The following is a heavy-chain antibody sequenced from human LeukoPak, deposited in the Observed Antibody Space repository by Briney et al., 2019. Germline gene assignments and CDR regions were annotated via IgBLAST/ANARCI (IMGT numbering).Heavy chain of an antibody. CDR1: EFTFSSYW. CDR2: IKQDGSGK. CDR3: ARDETYYYDSSGYYFDY. J-gene: IGHJ4*02. V-gene: IGHV3-7*01. Sequence: GGSLRLSCAASEFTFSSYWMSWVRQAPGKGLEWVANIKQDGSGKYYVDSVKGRFTISRDNAKNSLYLQMNSLRAEDTAVYYCARDETYYYDSSGYYFDYWGQGTLVTVSS. D-gene: IGHD3-22*01.